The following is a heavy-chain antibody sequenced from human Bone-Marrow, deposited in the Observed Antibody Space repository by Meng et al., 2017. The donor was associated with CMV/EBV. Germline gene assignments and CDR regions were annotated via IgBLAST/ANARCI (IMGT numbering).Heavy chain of an antibody. CDR1: GDSSRRNSYY. CDR3: ARAYRTFDY. CDR2: SYYRGNT. Sequence: LTCAVPGDSSRRNSYYWGWVRQPPGKGLEWIGSSYYRGNTYYNPSLKSRVTISVDTSKNQFSLKLSSVTAADTAVYYCARAYRTFDYWGQGTLVTVSS. D-gene: IGHD4-11*01. J-gene: IGHJ4*02. V-gene: IGHV4-39*07.